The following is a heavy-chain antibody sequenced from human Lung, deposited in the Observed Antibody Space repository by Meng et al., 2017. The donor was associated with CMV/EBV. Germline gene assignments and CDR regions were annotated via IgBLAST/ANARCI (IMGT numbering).Heavy chain of an antibody. CDR3: ARGGTRRNRFDP. D-gene: IGHD2-2*01. V-gene: IGHV1-46*01. Sequence: ASXXVSCKASGYTFTSYYMHWVRQAPGQGLEWMGIINPSGGSTSYAQKFQGRVTMTRDTSTSTVYMELSSLRSEDTAVYYCARGGTRRNRFDPWGQGTLVTVSS. J-gene: IGHJ5*02. CDR2: INPSGGST. CDR1: GYTFTSYY.